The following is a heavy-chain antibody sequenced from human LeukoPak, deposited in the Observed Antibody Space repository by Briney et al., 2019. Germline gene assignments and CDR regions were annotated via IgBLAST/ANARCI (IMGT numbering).Heavy chain of an antibody. CDR3: ARGRTYYYRSGSHPRVAFDP. V-gene: IGHV1-18*01. CDR2: ISAYNGNT. D-gene: IGHD3-10*01. CDR1: GYTFTSYG. Sequence: ASVKVSCKASGYTFTSYGISWVRQAPGQGLEWMGWISAYNGNTNYAQKLQGRVTMTTDTSTSTAYMELRSLRSDDTAVYYCARGRTYYYRSGSHPRVAFDPWGQGTLVTVSS. J-gene: IGHJ5*02.